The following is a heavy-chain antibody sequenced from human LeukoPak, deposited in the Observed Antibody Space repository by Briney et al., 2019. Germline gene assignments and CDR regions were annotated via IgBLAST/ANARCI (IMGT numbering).Heavy chain of an antibody. J-gene: IGHJ5*02. Sequence: GGSLRLSCAASGFTFSDYYVSWIRQAPGKGLEWVSYISSSGSTIYYADSVKGRFTISRDNAKNSLYLQMNSLRAEDTAVYYCARVRGPTIVGANNWFDPWGQGTLVTVSS. V-gene: IGHV3-11*01. CDR1: GFTFSDYY. CDR2: ISSSGSTI. CDR3: ARVRGPTIVGANNWFDP. D-gene: IGHD1-26*01.